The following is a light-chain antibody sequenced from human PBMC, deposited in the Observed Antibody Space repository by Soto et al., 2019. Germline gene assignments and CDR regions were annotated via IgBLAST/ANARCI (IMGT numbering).Light chain of an antibody. J-gene: IGKJ1*01. CDR2: GAS. CDR3: QQYDQWWT. V-gene: IGKV3-15*01. CDR1: QSINTN. Sequence: ETVMTQSPATLSVSPGERATFSCRASQSINTNLAWFQLKPGQAPRLLIYGASIRAAGIPARFSGSGSGSEFSLTSSSLQSEAVVVFLCQQYDQWWTFGQGTKVEVK.